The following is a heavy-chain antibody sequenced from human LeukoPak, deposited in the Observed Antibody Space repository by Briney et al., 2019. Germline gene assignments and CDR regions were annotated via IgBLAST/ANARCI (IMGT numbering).Heavy chain of an antibody. CDR2: INPNSGGT. J-gene: IGHJ4*02. D-gene: IGHD3-22*01. Sequence: GASVKVSFKASGYTFTGYYMHWVRQAPGQGLEWMGWINPNSGGTNYAQKFQGRVTMTRDTSISTAYMELSRLRSDDTAVYYCARLQVEYDSSGYYFDYWGQGTLVTVSS. CDR1: GYTFTGYY. V-gene: IGHV1-2*02. CDR3: ARLQVEYDSSGYYFDY.